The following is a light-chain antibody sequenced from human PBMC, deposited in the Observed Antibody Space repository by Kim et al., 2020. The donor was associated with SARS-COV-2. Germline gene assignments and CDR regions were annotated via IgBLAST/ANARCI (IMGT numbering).Light chain of an antibody. Sequence: QSVTISVIETNCDVGYYNYVTWYHQHPGNAPNLMIYDVTMRPSGVSIRFSGSKSGNTASLTISGLQAEDEAYYYCSSYASSITVLFGGGTKVTVL. V-gene: IGLV2-14*03. CDR3: SSYASSITVL. J-gene: IGLJ2*01. CDR2: DVT. CDR1: NCDVGYYNY.